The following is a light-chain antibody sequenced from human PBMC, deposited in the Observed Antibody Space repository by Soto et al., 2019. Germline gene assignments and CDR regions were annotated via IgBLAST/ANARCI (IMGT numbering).Light chain of an antibody. V-gene: IGKV1-5*01. CDR1: QSVSSF. Sequence: DIQMTQSPSTLSASVGERVIISCRANQSVSSFLAWYQQKPGKAPKLLVYDASSLESGVPSRFRGSGSGTDFSLIISDLQPDDFATYHCQQYNSYSFGQGTKVDI. CDR2: DAS. J-gene: IGKJ1*01. CDR3: QQYNSYS.